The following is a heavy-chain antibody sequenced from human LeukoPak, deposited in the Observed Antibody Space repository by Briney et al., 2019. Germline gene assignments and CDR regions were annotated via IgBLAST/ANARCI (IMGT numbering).Heavy chain of an antibody. V-gene: IGHV1-46*01. CDR1: GYTFINYY. CDR2: INPSAGST. CDR3: ARQRDSNWSDP. D-gene: IGHD4-11*01. J-gene: IGHJ5*02. Sequence: ASVKVSCKASGYTFINYYMHWVRQAPGQGLEWMGIINPSAGSTTYAQNFQGRVTMTRDTSTNTVYVELNSLRSDDTAVYYCARQRDSNWSDPWGQGTLVTVSS.